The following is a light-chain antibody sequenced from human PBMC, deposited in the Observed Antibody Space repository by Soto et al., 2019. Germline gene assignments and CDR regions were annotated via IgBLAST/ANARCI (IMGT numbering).Light chain of an antibody. J-gene: IGLJ3*02. CDR3: ATRDERLSGRV. V-gene: IGLV1-44*01. Sequence: QSVLTQPPSASGTPGQRVTISCSGSSSNVGTNHVNWYQQLPGTAPKLLIYSDNQRPSGVPDRFSGSKSGTSASLAISWLQSDDEADYYCATRDERLSGRVFGGGTKLTVL. CDR2: SDN. CDR1: SSNVGTNH.